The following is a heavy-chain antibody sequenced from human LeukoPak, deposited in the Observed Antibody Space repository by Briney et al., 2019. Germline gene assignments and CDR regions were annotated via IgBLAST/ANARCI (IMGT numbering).Heavy chain of an antibody. CDR3: ALGKNFGFHYFDF. J-gene: IGHJ4*02. D-gene: IGHD3-3*01. CDR1: GFPFSSYG. V-gene: IGHV3-30*02. CDR2: IRFDGSKI. Sequence: GGSLRLSCLASGFPFSSYGMHWVRRAPGKGLEWMTFIRFDGSKIYYADSVKGRFTISRDLSKNTLFLQMSSLRSEDTAVYYCALGKNFGFHYFDFWGQGALVTVSS.